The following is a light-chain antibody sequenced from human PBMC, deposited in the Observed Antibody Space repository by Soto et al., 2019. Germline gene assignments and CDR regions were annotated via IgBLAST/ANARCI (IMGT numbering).Light chain of an antibody. V-gene: IGLV2-14*01. CDR1: SSDVGGYNY. CDR3: SSYTSSSIFWV. CDR2: DVS. Sequence: QSALTQPASVSGSPGQSITISCTGTSSDVGGYNYVSWYQQHPGKAPKLMIYDVSNRPSGVSNRFSGSKSGNTASLTISGLQAEYEADYYCSSYTSSSIFWVFGGGTKVTVL. J-gene: IGLJ3*02.